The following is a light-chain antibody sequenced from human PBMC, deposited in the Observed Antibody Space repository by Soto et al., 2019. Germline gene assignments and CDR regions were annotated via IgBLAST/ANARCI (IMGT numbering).Light chain of an antibody. CDR3: QQYNNHSRT. CDR1: QSISIW. CDR2: KAS. J-gene: IGKJ1*01. V-gene: IGKV1-5*03. Sequence: DIQMTQSPSTLSASVGDRVTITCRASQSISIWLAWYQQKPGKAPKLLIYKASTLESGVPSRFRGSGSGTEFTLTIGSLQPDDSATYCCQQYNNHSRTFGQGTKVEIK.